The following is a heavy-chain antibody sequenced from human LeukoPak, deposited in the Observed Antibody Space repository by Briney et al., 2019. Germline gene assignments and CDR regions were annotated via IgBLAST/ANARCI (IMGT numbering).Heavy chain of an antibody. CDR3: ARNPQRWLQLPGYFDY. CDR2: VIPIFGTA. Sequence: VASVKVSCKASGGTFSSYAISWVRQAPGQGLEWMGGVIPIFGTANYAQKFQGRVTITADESTSTAYMELSSLRSEDTAVYYCARNPQRWLQLPGYFDYWGQGTLVTVSS. V-gene: IGHV1-69*13. D-gene: IGHD5-24*01. CDR1: GGTFSSYA. J-gene: IGHJ4*02.